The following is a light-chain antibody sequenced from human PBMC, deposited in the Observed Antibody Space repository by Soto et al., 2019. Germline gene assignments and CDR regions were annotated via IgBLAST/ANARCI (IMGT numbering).Light chain of an antibody. V-gene: IGKV3-11*01. CDR2: DAS. CDR1: QSVSSY. J-gene: IGKJ1*01. Sequence: EIVLTQSPATLSLSPGERATLSCRASQSVSSYFAWYQQKPGQAPRLLIYDASNRATGIPARFSGSGSGTDFTLTISRLEPEDFAVYYCQQRGNWPLTFGQGTKV. CDR3: QQRGNWPLT.